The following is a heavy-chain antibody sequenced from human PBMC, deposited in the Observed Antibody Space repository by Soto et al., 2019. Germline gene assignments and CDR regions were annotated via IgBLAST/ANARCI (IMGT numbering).Heavy chain of an antibody. CDR1: GGSISSGCYY. V-gene: IGHV4-31*03. CDR2: IYYSGST. CDR3: ARDEGGYCSGGSCYHFDY. J-gene: IGHJ4*02. Sequence: QVQLQESGPGLVKPSQTLSLTCTVSGGSISSGCYYWSWIRQHPGKGLEWIGYIYYSGSTYYNPSLKSRVTISVDTSKNQFSLKLSSVTAADTAVYYCARDEGGYCSGGSCYHFDYWGQGTLVTVSS. D-gene: IGHD2-15*01.